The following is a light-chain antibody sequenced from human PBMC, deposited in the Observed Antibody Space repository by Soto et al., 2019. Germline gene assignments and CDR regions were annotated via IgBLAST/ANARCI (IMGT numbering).Light chain of an antibody. CDR1: QSVSSK. V-gene: IGKV3-15*01. CDR2: VAS. Sequence: ETVMTQSPATLSLSPGERATLSCRASQSVSSKLVWYQQKPGQAPRFLIYVASTRATGIPARFRGSGSGTEFTLTIDCLQSEDFAVYYCQQHSNWPPVTFGQGTRLEIK. CDR3: QQHSNWPPVT. J-gene: IGKJ5*01.